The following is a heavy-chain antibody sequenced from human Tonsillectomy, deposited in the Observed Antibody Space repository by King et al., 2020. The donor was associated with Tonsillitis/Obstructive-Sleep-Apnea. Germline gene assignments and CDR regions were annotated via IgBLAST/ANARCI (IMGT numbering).Heavy chain of an antibody. CDR3: ARGSFPYYYDSSGYYQWYFDL. CDR2: ISAYNGNT. D-gene: IGHD3-22*01. V-gene: IGHV1-18*01. CDR1: GYTFTSYG. Sequence: QLVQSGAEVKKPGASVKVSCKASGYTFTSYGISWVRQAPGQGLEWMGWISAYNGNTNYAQKLQGRVTMTTDTSTSTAYMELRSLRSDDTAVYYCARGSFPYYYDSSGYYQWYFDLWGRGTLVTVSS. J-gene: IGHJ2*01.